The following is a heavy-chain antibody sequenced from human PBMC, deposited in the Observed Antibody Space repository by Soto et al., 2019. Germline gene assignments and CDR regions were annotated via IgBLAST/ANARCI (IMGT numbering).Heavy chain of an antibody. J-gene: IGHJ3*02. CDR2: VSGSGASK. D-gene: IGHD3-22*01. Sequence: PGGSLRLSCAASGFTFSSYTMNWVRRSPGKGLEWVSGVSGSGASKYSADSVKGRFTISRDNSNNTLFLQMNSLRAEDTAVYYCAITRLYDSIDYHRDGFDIWGQGTMVTVSS. CDR3: AITRLYDSIDYHRDGFDI. CDR1: GFTFSSYT. V-gene: IGHV3-23*01.